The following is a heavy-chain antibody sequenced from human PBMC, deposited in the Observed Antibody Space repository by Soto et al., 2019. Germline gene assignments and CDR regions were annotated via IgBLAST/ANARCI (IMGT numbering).Heavy chain of an antibody. Sequence: SETLSPTCTVSSGSITRGGSYWVWIRQHPGKGLEWIGYIYYSGSIYYNPSLKSRVTISVDTSKNQFSLKLSSVTAADTAVYYCARGAGDYDFWSGLSSTWFDPCGQGTLVTVSS. CDR2: IYYSGSI. J-gene: IGHJ5*02. CDR1: SGSITRGGSY. D-gene: IGHD3-3*01. CDR3: ARGAGDYDFWSGLSSTWFDP. V-gene: IGHV4-31*03.